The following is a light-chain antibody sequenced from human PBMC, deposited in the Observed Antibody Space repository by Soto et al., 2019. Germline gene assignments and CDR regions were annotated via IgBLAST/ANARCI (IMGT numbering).Light chain of an antibody. CDR3: QQYNSYSWT. Sequence: DIQMTQSPSTLSASVGNRFTITCRASQSISSWLDWYQQKPGKAPKLLIYDASSLESGVPSRLRGSGYGTEFTLTISSMKHDDFATYYCQQYNSYSWTFGHGTKVDIK. CDR1: QSISSW. CDR2: DAS. V-gene: IGKV1-5*01. J-gene: IGKJ1*01.